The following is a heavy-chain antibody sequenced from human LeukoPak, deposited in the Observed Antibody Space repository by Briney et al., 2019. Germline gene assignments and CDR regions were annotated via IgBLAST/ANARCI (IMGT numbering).Heavy chain of an antibody. Sequence: SVKVSCKASGGTFSSYAISWVRQAPGQGLEWMGGIIPIFGTANYAQKFQGRVTITADESTSTAYMELSSLRSEDTAVYYCARSLDYCSSTSCYQYYFDYWGQGTLVAVSS. CDR3: ARSLDYCSSTSCYQYYFDY. J-gene: IGHJ4*02. CDR1: GGTFSSYA. D-gene: IGHD2-2*01. CDR2: IIPIFGTA. V-gene: IGHV1-69*01.